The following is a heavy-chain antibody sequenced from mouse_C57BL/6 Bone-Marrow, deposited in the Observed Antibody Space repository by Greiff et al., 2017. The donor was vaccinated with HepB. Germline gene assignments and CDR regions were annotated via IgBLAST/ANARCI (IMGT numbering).Heavy chain of an antibody. CDR1: GFTFSSYG. Sequence: EVQRVESGGDLVKPGGSLKLSCAASGFTFSSYGMSWVRQTPDKRLEWVATISSGGSYTYYPDSVKGRFTISRDNAKNTLYLQMSSLKSEDTAMYYCARRPFYAMDYWGQGTSVTVSS. CDR3: ARRPFYAMDY. CDR2: ISSGGSYT. V-gene: IGHV5-6*01. J-gene: IGHJ4*01.